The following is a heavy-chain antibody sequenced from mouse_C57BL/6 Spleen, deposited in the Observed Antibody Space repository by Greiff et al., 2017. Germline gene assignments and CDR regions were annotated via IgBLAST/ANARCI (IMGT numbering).Heavy chain of an antibody. V-gene: IGHV1-69*01. CDR1: GYTFTSYW. CDR3: ARGATVVAFAY. D-gene: IGHD1-1*01. J-gene: IGHJ2*01. Sequence: QVQLQQPGAELVMPGASVKLSCKASGYTFTSYWMHWVKQRPGQGLEWIGEIDPSDSYTNYNQKFKGKSTLTVDKSSSTAYMQLSSLTSEDSAVYYCARGATVVAFAYWDQGTTLTISS. CDR2: IDPSDSYT.